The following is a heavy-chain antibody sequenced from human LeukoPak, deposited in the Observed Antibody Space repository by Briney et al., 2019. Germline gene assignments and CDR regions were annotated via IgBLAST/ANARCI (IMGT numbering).Heavy chain of an antibody. V-gene: IGHV1-2*06. Sequence: ASVTVSCKASGYIFTDYYMHWVRQAPGQELGWMGRINPNSGGTNYAQKFQGRVTMTRDTSISTAYMELSRLRSDDTAVYYCARAIVATMGEDYWGQGTLVTVSS. CDR1: GYIFTDYY. CDR2: INPNSGGT. D-gene: IGHD5-12*01. CDR3: ARAIVATMGEDY. J-gene: IGHJ4*02.